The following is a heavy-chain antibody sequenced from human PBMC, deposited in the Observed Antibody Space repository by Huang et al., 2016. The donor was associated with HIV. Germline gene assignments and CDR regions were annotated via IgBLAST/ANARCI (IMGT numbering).Heavy chain of an antibody. Sequence: QVQLQQWGAGLLKPSETLSLTCAVYGGSFSGYYWSWIRPSPGRGLEWIGEINHSGSTNYNPSLKRRLTISVDTSKNQFSLKLSSVTAADTAVYYCARERMMSWLDDHDAFDIWGQGTMVTVSS. CDR3: ARERMMSWLDDHDAFDI. D-gene: IGHD1-1*01. V-gene: IGHV4-34*01. J-gene: IGHJ3*02. CDR2: INHSGST. CDR1: GGSFSGYY.